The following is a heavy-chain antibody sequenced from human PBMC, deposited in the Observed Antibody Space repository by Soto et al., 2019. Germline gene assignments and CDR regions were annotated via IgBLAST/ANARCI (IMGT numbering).Heavy chain of an antibody. CDR2: IDPSGGST. D-gene: IGHD5-18*01. CDR3: ARDREYSYNFEGFDP. CDR1: GYTFTNYY. J-gene: IGHJ5*02. Sequence: QVQLVQSGAEVKKPGASVKVSCKASGYTFTNYYMHWVRQAPGQGLEWMGIIDPSGGSTTYAQKFQGRVSMTRDTSTSTVYMELSSLRSEDTAGYYCARDREYSYNFEGFDPWGQGTLVTVSS. V-gene: IGHV1-46*01.